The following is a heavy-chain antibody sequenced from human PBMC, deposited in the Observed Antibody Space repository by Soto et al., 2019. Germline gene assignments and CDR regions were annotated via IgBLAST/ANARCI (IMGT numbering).Heavy chain of an antibody. Sequence: PVGSLRLSCAASGFTFTNYARSWVRQAPGKGLEWVSAITDSGGSTYYADSVKGRFTISRDNSKNTVYLQMNSLRAEDTAVYYCAKAATVVTLYYFDYWGQGTLVTVSS. D-gene: IGHD4-17*01. CDR1: GFTFTNYA. CDR2: ITDSGGST. J-gene: IGHJ4*02. V-gene: IGHV3-23*01. CDR3: AKAATVVTLYYFDY.